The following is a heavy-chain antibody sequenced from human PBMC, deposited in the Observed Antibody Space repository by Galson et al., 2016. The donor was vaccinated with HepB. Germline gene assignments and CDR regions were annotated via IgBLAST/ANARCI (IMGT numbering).Heavy chain of an antibody. J-gene: IGHJ4*02. Sequence: SLRLSCAASGFTFSTYWMTWVRQAPGKGLEWVANIRQDGNEKYYVDSVKGRFTISRDNAKNSLYLQMNSLRAEDTAVYYCAREPYVWGSYRYTYFDYWGQGTLVTVSS. D-gene: IGHD3-16*02. CDR3: AREPYVWGSYRYTYFDY. CDR1: GFTFSTYW. CDR2: IRQDGNEK. V-gene: IGHV3-7*01.